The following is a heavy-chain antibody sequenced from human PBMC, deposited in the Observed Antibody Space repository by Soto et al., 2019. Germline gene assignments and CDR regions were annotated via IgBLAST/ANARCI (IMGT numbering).Heavy chain of an antibody. CDR2: IYYSGST. V-gene: IGHV4-31*03. CDR1: GGSISSGGYY. J-gene: IGHJ6*02. D-gene: IGHD4-17*01. Sequence: KPSETLSLTCTVSGGSISSGGYYWSWIRQHPGKGLEWIGYIYYSGSTYYNPSLKSRVTISVDTSKNQFSLKLSSVTAADTAVYYCARDSWTTPHYYYYGMDVWGQGTTVTVSS. CDR3: ARDSWTTPHYYYYGMDV.